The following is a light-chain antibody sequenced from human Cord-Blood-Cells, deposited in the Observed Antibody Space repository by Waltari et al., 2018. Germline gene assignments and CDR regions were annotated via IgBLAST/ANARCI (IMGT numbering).Light chain of an antibody. Sequence: QSALTQPASVPVSPGQSVTISCTGTPRDVVRYNYVSWYQQPPGKAPKLMIYDVSNRPSGVSNRFSGSQSGNTASLTISGLQAEDEADYYCSSYTSSSTPVFGGGTKLTVL. V-gene: IGLV2-14*01. CDR1: PRDVVRYNY. CDR2: DVS. CDR3: SSYTSSSTPV. J-gene: IGLJ2*01.